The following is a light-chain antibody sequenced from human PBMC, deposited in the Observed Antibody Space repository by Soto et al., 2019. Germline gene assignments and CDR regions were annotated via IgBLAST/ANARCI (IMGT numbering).Light chain of an antibody. J-gene: IGKJ4*01. CDR3: QQDNNWPLT. CDR2: GAS. CDR1: QSVSST. Sequence: EIVMTQSPATLSVSPGERATLSCRASQSVSSTLACYQQKPGQAPRLLIYGASTRATGIPATFSGSGSGTEFTLTISSLQSEDFALYYCQQDNNWPLTVGGGTKVEIK. V-gene: IGKV3D-15*01.